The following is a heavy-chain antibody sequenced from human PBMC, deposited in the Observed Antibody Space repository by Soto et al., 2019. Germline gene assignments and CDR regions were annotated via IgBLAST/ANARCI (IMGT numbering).Heavy chain of an antibody. CDR3: ARREYSSSSDYFDY. CDR1: GHSFTSYW. D-gene: IGHD6-6*01. V-gene: IGHV5-10-1*01. Sequence: GESLKISCKGSGHSFTSYWISWVRQMPGKGLEWMGRIDPSDSYTNYSPSFQGHVTISADKSISTAYLQWSSLKASDTAMYYCARREYSSSSDYFDYWGQGTLVTVSS. J-gene: IGHJ4*02. CDR2: IDPSDSYT.